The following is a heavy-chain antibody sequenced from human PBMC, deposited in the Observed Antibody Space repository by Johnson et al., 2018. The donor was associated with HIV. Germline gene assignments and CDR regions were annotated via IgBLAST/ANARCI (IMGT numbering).Heavy chain of an antibody. J-gene: IGHJ3*02. CDR3: GRHRDDAFDI. D-gene: IGHD2-21*02. CDR1: GFTFSDYY. CDR2: ISSRGSII. V-gene: IGHV3-11*04. Sequence: QVQLVESGGGVVQPGRSLRLSCAASGFTFSDYYMSWIRQAPGKGLEWVSDISSRGSIIYYADSVKGRFTISRDNAENSLYLQMNNLRAEDTAVYYCGRHRDDAFDIWGQGTMVTVSS.